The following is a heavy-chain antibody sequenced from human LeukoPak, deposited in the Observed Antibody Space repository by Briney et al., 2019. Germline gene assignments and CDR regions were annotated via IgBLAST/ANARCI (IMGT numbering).Heavy chain of an antibody. J-gene: IGHJ4*02. CDR1: GGTFSSYA. CDR3: AKRGAAAGLWSFDY. V-gene: IGHV1-69*05. Sequence: SVKVSCKASGGTFSSYAISWVRQAPGQGLEWMGGIIPIFGTANYAQKFQGRVTITTDESTSTAYMELSSLRAEDTAVYYCAKRGAAAGLWSFDYWGQGTLVTVSS. D-gene: IGHD6-13*01. CDR2: IIPIFGTA.